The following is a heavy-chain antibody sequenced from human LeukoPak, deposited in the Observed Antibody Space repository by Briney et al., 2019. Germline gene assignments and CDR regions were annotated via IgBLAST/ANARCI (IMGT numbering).Heavy chain of an antibody. J-gene: IGHJ5*02. D-gene: IGHD3-10*01. V-gene: IGHV3-30*01. CDR1: GFTFSSYA. CDR2: ISYDGSNK. Sequence: GRSLRLSCAASGFTFSSYAMHWVRQAPGKGLEWVAVISYDGSNKYYADSVKGRFTISRDNSKNTLYLQMNSLRAEDTAVYYSARERSGYYGSGSGNWFDPWGQGTLVTVSS. CDR3: ARERSGYYGSGSGNWFDP.